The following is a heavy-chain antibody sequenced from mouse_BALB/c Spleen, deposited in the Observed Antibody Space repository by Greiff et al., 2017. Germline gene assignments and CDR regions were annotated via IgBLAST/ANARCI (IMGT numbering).Heavy chain of an antibody. Sequence: VQLVESGPGLVAPSQSLSITCTVSGFSLTSYGVHWVRQPPGKGLEWLGVIWAGGSTNYNSALMSRLSISKDNSKSQVFLKMNSLQTDDTAIYYCVRGGLRSDYFDYWGQGTTLTVSS. CDR1: GFSLTSYG. CDR2: IWAGGST. J-gene: IGHJ2*01. CDR3: VRGGLRSDYFDY. V-gene: IGHV2-9*02. D-gene: IGHD1-1*01.